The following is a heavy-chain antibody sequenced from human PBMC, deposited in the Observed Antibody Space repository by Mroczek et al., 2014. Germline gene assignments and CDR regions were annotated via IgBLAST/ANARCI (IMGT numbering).Heavy chain of an antibody. D-gene: IGHD3-3*01. J-gene: IGHJ4*02. CDR3: ARDLSYYVFWSGYDY. CDR2: ISAYNGNT. Sequence: VQLVETGAEVKKPGASVKVSCKASGYTFTSYGISWVRQAPGQGLEWMGWISAYNGNTNYAQKLQGRVTMTTDTSTSTAYMELRSLRSDDTAVYYCARDLSYYVFWSGYDYWGQGTLVTVSS. V-gene: IGHV1-18*01. CDR1: GYTFTSYG.